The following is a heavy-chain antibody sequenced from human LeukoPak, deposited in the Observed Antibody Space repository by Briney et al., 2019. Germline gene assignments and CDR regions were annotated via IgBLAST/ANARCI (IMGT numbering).Heavy chain of an antibody. D-gene: IGHD2-21*01. Sequence: ASVKVSCKASGYTFTSYYMHWVRQAPGQGLEWMGIINPSGGSTSYAQKFQGRVTMTRDTSTSTVYMELSSLRSGDTAVYYCARYSYCGGDCYSFSFDYWGQGTPVTVSS. CDR2: INPSGGST. V-gene: IGHV1-46*01. CDR1: GYTFTSYY. CDR3: ARYSYCGGDCYSFSFDY. J-gene: IGHJ4*02.